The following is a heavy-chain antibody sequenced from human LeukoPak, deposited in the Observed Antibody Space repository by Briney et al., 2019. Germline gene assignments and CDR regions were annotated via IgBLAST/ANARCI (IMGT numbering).Heavy chain of an antibody. J-gene: IGHJ4*02. CDR1: GGSISSYY. CDR2: IYTSGST. CDR3: ARLDEGVDY. Sequence: SETLSLTCTVSGGSISSYYWSWIRQPPGKGLEWIGYIYTSGSTNYNPSLKSRVTISVDTSRNQFSLKLSSVTAADTAVYYCARLDEGVDYWGQGTLVTVSS. V-gene: IGHV4-4*08.